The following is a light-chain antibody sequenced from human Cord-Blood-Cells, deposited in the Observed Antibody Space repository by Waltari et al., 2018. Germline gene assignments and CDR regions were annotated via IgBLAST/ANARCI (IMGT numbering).Light chain of an antibody. Sequence: SYELTQPPSVSVSPGQTARITCSGDALPKQYAYCYQQKPGHAPVLVIYKDSARPSGIPERFSGSSSATTVTLTISGVQAEDEADYYCQSADSSGTYWVFGGGTKLTVL. J-gene: IGLJ3*02. CDR2: KDS. CDR1: ALPKQY. CDR3: QSADSSGTYWV. V-gene: IGLV3-25*03.